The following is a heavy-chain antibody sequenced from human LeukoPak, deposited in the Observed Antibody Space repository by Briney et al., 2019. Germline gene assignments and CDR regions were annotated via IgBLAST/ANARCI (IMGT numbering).Heavy chain of an antibody. CDR3: ARTYCSSTSCYATRNHYYYGMDV. J-gene: IGHJ6*02. D-gene: IGHD2-2*01. V-gene: IGHV4-59*01. CDR1: GGSISSYY. Sequence: SETLSLTCTVSGGSISSYYWSWVRQPPGKGLEWIGYIYYSGSTNYNPSLKSRVTISVDTSKNQFSLKLSSVTAADTAVYYCARTYCSSTSCYATRNHYYYGMDVWGQGTTVTVSS. CDR2: IYYSGST.